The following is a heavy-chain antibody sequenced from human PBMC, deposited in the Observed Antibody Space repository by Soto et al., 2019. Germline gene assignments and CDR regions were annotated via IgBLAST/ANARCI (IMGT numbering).Heavy chain of an antibody. Sequence: QVQLVQSGAEVKKPGASVKVSCKASGYTFTSYRISWVRQAPGQGLEWMGWISAYNANTNYAQKLQGRVTMTTDTSTSTAYMVLRSLRSDDTAVYYCARDVYGYSSADYGMDVWGQGTTVTVSS. CDR3: ARDVYGYSSADYGMDV. CDR2: ISAYNANT. CDR1: GYTFTSYR. D-gene: IGHD5-18*01. J-gene: IGHJ6*02. V-gene: IGHV1-18*01.